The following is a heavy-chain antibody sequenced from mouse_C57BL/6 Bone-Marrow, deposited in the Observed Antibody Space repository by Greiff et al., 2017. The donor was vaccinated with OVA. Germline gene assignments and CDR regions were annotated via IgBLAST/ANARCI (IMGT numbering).Heavy chain of an antibody. CDR1: GFSLTSYG. CDR3: AKIYDGYYVFHWYFDV. CDR2: IWGGGST. Sequence: VKLQESGPGLVAPSQSLSITCTVSGFSLTSYGVDWVRQPPGKGLEWLGVIWGGGSTNYNSALMSRLSISKDNSKSQVFLKMNSLQTDDTAMYYCAKIYDGYYVFHWYFDVWGTGTTVTVSS. J-gene: IGHJ1*03. V-gene: IGHV2-9*01. D-gene: IGHD2-3*01.